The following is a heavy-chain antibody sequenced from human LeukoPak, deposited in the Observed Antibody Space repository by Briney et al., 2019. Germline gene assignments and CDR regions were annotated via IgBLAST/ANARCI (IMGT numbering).Heavy chain of an antibody. CDR2: IYYSGST. D-gene: IGHD6-13*01. CDR3: ARQTLYSSSWYEGSYYFDY. V-gene: IGHV4-39*01. J-gene: IGHJ4*02. Sequence: SETLSLTCTVSSGSISSSSYYWGWIRQPPGKGLEWIGSIYYSGSTYYNPSLKSRVTIAVDTSKNQFSLKLSSVTAADTAVYYCARQTLYSSSWYEGSYYFDYWGQGTLVTVSS. CDR1: SGSISSSSYY.